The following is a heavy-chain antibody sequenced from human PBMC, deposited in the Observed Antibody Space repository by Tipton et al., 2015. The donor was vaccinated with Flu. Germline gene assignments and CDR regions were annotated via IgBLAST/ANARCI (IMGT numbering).Heavy chain of an antibody. CDR3: ARDTPGAGGGWSFDH. V-gene: IGHV4-38-2*02. CDR2: VHQSGTT. CDR1: GDSIGSRYF. J-gene: IGHJ4*02. D-gene: IGHD3-16*01. Sequence: TLSLTCSVSGDSIGSRYFWGWIRQPPGKGLEWIGNVHQSGTTYYNPSLRSRVTIAVDRPKNQFSLDVTSVTAADTAVYFCARDTPGAGGGWSFDHWGQGILVTVSS.